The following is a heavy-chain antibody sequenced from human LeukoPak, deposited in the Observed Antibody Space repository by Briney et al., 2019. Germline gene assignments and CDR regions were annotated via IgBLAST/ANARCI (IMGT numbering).Heavy chain of an antibody. CDR1: GYTFTSYD. CDR2: MNPNSGNT. CDR3: ARTIVVPAALYYYYYGMDV. J-gene: IGHJ6*02. V-gene: IGHV1-8*01. Sequence: ASVKVSCKASGYTFTSYDINWVRQATGQGLEWMGWMNPNSGNTGYAQKFQGRVTMTRNTSISTACMELSSLRSEDTAVYYCARTIVVPAALYYYYYGMDVWGQGTTVTVSS. D-gene: IGHD2-2*01.